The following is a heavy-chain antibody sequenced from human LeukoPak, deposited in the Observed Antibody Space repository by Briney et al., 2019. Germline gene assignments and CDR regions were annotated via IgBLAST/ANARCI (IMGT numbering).Heavy chain of an antibody. CDR1: GFTVSSNY. J-gene: IGHJ4*02. CDR2: IYSGGST. D-gene: IGHD6-19*01. CDR3: ARDDGSSGWFCRY. V-gene: IGHV3-66*01. Sequence: GGSLRLSCAASGFTVSSNYMSWVRQAPGKGLEWVSVIYSGGSTYYADSVKGRFTISRDNSKNTLYLQMNSLRAEDTAVYYCARDDGSSGWFCRYWGQGTLVTVSS.